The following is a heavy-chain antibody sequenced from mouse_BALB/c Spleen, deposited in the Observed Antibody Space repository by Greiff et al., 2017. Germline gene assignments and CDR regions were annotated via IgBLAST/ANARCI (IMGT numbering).Heavy chain of an antibody. Sequence: LQQPGSELVRPGASVKLSCKASGYTFTSYWMHWVKQRHGQGLEWIGNIYPGSGSTNYDEKFKSKGTLTVDTSSSTAYMHLSSLTSEDSAVYYCARGDYGEGAWFAYWGQGTLVTVSA. CDR3: ARGDYGEGAWFAY. V-gene: IGHV1S22*01. D-gene: IGHD2-4*01. CDR2: IYPGSGST. J-gene: IGHJ3*01. CDR1: GYTFTSYW.